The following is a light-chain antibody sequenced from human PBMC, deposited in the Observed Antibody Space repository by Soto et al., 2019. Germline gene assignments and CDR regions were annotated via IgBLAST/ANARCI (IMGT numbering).Light chain of an antibody. CDR3: QQRSNWPST. J-gene: IGKJ3*01. V-gene: IGKV3-15*01. Sequence: IVVTQSPATLSLSPGERATLSCRASQSVRNNLAWYQQKPGQAPRLLSHGASTRATGIPARFSGSGSGTEFTLTVSSPQSEDFEVYYCQQRSNWPSTFGPGTKVDIK. CDR1: QSVRNN. CDR2: GAS.